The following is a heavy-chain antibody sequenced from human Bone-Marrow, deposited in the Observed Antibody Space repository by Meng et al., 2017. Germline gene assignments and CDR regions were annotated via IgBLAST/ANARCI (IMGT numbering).Heavy chain of an antibody. D-gene: IGHD1-26*01. J-gene: IGHJ5*02. CDR1: ELTISSYW. Sequence: GLQGESGGGSVRPGGALRLSFAASELTISSYWIHWVRQAPGKGLVWVSRINSDGSSTSYADSVKGRFSISRDNAKNTLYLQMNSLTVDDTAIYYCVRGYGGSYLGGDHWGQGTLVTVSS. CDR3: VRGYGGSYLGGDH. CDR2: INSDGSST. V-gene: IGHV3-74*02.